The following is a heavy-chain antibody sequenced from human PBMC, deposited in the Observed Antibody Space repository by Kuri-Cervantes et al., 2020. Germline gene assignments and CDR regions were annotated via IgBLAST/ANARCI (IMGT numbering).Heavy chain of an antibody. V-gene: IGHV3-23*01. J-gene: IGHJ4*02. CDR2: ISDSGGST. CDR1: GFTLSSYA. Sequence: GESLKISCAASGFTLSSYAMSWVRQAPGKGLEWVSVISDSGGSTYYADSVKGRFTISRDNSKNTLFLQMNSLRVEDTAVYYCVKVFDYWGQGSLVTVSS. CDR3: VKVFDY.